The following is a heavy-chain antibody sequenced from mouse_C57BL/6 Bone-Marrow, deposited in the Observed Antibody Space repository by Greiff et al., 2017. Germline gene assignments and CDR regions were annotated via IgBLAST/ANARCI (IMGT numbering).Heavy chain of an antibody. CDR3: AREEIYYGNYPYAMDY. Sequence: QVQLKQSGPALVKPGASVKISCKASGYTFTDYYINWVKQRPGQGLAWIGWFYPGSGNTKYNEKFKGKATLTVDTSSSTAYMQRSSLTSEDSAVYGCAREEIYYGNYPYAMDYWGQGTSVTVSS. J-gene: IGHJ4*01. V-gene: IGHV1-84*01. D-gene: IGHD2-1*01. CDR2: FYPGSGNT. CDR1: GYTFTDYY.